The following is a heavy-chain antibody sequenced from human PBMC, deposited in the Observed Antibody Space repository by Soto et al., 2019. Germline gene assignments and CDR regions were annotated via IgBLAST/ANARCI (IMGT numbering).Heavy chain of an antibody. CDR3: ASAGGLGAVAADY. J-gene: IGHJ4*02. CDR1: GGYSSSVGCS. V-gene: IGHV4-30-2*01. D-gene: IGHD6-19*01. CDR2: IYHSGST. Sequence: SETHRLRCAVSGGYSSSVGCSRSWIRQPPGKGLEWIGYIYHSGSTYYNPSLKSRVTISVDRSKNQFSLKLSSVTAADTAVYYCASAGGLGAVAADYWGQGTLVTVSS.